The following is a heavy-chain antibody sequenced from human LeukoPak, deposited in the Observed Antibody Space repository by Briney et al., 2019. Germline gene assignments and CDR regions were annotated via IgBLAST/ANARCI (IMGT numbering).Heavy chain of an antibody. CDR1: GYSISSGYY. V-gene: IGHV4-38-2*02. Sequence: PSETLSLTCTVSGYSISSGYYWGWIRPPPGKGLEWIGSIYHSGSTYYNPSLKSRVTISVDTSKNQFSLKVSSVTAADTAVYYCARRGNAFDIWGQGTMVTVSS. CDR3: ARRGNAFDI. J-gene: IGHJ3*02. CDR2: IYHSGST. D-gene: IGHD3-16*01.